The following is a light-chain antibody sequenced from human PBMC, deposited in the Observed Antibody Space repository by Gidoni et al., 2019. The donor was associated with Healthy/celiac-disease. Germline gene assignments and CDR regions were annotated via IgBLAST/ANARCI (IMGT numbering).Light chain of an antibody. J-gene: IGLJ2*01. Sequence: SYELTQPPSVSVSPGQTASITCSGDNLGDKYACWYQQKPGQSPVLVIYQDSKRPSGIPERFSGSNSGNTATLTISGTQAMDEADYYCQACDSSYVVFGGGTKLTVL. CDR3: QACDSSYVV. V-gene: IGLV3-1*01. CDR2: QDS. CDR1: NLGDKY.